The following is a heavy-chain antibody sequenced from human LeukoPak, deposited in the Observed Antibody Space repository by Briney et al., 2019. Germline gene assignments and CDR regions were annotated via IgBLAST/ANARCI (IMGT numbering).Heavy chain of an antibody. CDR2: INHSGSA. J-gene: IGHJ4*02. V-gene: IGHV4-34*01. Sequence: PSETLSLTCAVYGGSFSGYYWSWIRQPPGEGLEWIGEINHSGSANYNTSLKSRVTISVDTSKTQFSLKLSSVTAADTAVYYCARQRPYYYGSGSYSDYWGQGTLVTVSS. CDR1: GGSFSGYY. D-gene: IGHD3-10*01. CDR3: ARQRPYYYGSGSYSDY.